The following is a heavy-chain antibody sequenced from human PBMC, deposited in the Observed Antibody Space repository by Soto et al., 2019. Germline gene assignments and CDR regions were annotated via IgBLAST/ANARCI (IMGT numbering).Heavy chain of an antibody. CDR2: ISYDGSKK. CDR1: GFSFSSYG. D-gene: IGHD4-17*01. V-gene: IGHV3-30*18. Sequence: GGSLRLSCAASGFSFSSYGMHWVRQAPGKGLEWVAIISYDGSKKYFADSVKGRFAISRDNSMNTLYLQMNSLRAEDTAVYYCAKDIGYGDYPTPFDYWGQGTLVTVSS. CDR3: AKDIGYGDYPTPFDY. J-gene: IGHJ4*02.